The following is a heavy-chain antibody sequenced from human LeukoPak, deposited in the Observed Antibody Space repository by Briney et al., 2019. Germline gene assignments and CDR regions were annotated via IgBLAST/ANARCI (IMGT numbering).Heavy chain of an antibody. CDR1: GFTFSSYG. V-gene: IGHV3-23*01. CDR3: AKENWAYNWKYDSSASGIKY. CDR2: ISGSGGST. Sequence: GGTLRLSCAASGFTFSSYGMSWVRQAPGKGLEWVSAISGSGGSTYYADSVKGRFTISRDNSKNTLYLQMNSLRAEDTAVYYCAKENWAYNWKYDSSASGIKYWGQGTLVTVSS. D-gene: IGHD3-22*01. J-gene: IGHJ4*02.